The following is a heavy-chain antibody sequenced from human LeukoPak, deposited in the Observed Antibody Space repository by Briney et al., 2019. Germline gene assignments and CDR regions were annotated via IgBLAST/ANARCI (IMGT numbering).Heavy chain of an antibody. J-gene: IGHJ4*02. V-gene: IGHV4-38-2*02. CDR3: AREDYYDSSGYYLDC. CDR1: GYSVSSGYY. CDR2: IYRSGST. Sequence: SETLSLTCTVSGYSVSSGYYWGWIRQSPGKGLEWIGSIYRSGSTYYSPSLRSRITISVDTSKNQFSLKLSSVTAADTAVYYCAREDYYDSSGYYLDCWGQGTLVTVSS. D-gene: IGHD3-22*01.